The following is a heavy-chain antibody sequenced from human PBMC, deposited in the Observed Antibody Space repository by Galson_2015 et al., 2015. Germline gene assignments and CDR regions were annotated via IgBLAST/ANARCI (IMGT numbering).Heavy chain of an antibody. CDR3: AKDENYGDYAIAEYFQH. Sequence: SLRLSCAASGFTFSSYGMHWVRQAPGKGLEWVSAISGSGGSTYYADSVKGRFTISRDNSKNTLYLQMNSLRAEDTAVYYCAKDENYGDYAIAEYFQHWGQGTLVTVSS. J-gene: IGHJ1*01. D-gene: IGHD4-17*01. CDR2: ISGSGGST. CDR1: GFTFSSYG. V-gene: IGHV3-23*01.